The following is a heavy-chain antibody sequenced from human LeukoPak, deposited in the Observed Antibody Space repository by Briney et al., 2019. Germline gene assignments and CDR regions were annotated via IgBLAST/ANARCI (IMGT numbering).Heavy chain of an antibody. CDR3: ARGGGYASPIGY. CDR1: GGSISTYY. CDR2: IYHSGST. Sequence: SSETLSLTCTLSGGSISTYYWSWIRQPPGKGLEWIGYIYHSGSTNYNPSLKSRVTISVDTSKNQFSLKLSSVTAAYTAVYYCARGGGYASPIGYWGQGALVTVSS. J-gene: IGHJ4*02. V-gene: IGHV4-59*01. D-gene: IGHD5-12*01.